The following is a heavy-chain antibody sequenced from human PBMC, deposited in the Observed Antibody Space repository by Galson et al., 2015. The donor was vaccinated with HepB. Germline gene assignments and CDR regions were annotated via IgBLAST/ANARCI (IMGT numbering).Heavy chain of an antibody. Sequence: TLSLTCTVSGGSISSGGYYWSWIRQHPGKGLEWIGYIYYSGSTYYNPSLKSRVTISVDTSKNQFSLKLSSVTAADTAVYYCARTLPDTKKYCSSTSCYTRFYYYYYMDVWGKGTTVTVSS. CDR2: IYYSGST. J-gene: IGHJ6*03. V-gene: IGHV4-31*03. CDR3: ARTLPDTKKYCSSTSCYTRFYYYYYMDV. D-gene: IGHD2-2*02. CDR1: GGSISSGGYY.